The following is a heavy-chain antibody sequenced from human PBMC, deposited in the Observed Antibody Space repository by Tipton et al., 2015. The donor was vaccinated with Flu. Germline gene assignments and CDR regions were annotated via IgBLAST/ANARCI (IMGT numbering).Heavy chain of an antibody. V-gene: IGHV4-61*02. D-gene: IGHD3-10*01. CDR1: GDSISSGNYY. CDR2: VYSSGSI. Sequence: TLSLTCTVSGDSISSGNYYWSWIRQPAGKGLEWIGRVYSSGSINYNPSLKNRVTISVDTSKNQFSLKMSSVTAADTAVYYCARFSVRGESDYWGQGTLVTVSS. J-gene: IGHJ4*02. CDR3: ARFSVRGESDY.